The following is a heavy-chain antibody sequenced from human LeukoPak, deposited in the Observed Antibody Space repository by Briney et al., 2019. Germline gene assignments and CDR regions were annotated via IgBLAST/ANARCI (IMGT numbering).Heavy chain of an antibody. J-gene: IGHJ4*02. Sequence: SETLSLTCTVSGYSISSGYYWGWIRQPPGKGLEWIGSIYHSGSTYYNPSLKSRVTISVDTSENQFSLKLSSVTAADTAVYYYARAGRELLPFDYWGQGTLVTVSS. D-gene: IGHD1-26*01. CDR1: GYSISSGYY. CDR3: ARAGRELLPFDY. V-gene: IGHV4-38-2*02. CDR2: IYHSGST.